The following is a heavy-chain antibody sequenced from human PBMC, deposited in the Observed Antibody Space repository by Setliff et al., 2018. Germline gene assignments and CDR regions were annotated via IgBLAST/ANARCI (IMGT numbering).Heavy chain of an antibody. CDR3: ASLPYYYDSSGDPDY. D-gene: IGHD3-22*01. V-gene: IGHV4-39*01. CDR2: ISYSGTP. J-gene: IGHJ4*02. Sequence: SETLSLTCTVSDDSFTSSRCYWGWIRQAPGSGLEWIGSISYSGTPYYNASVESRVTISIDTSRNQFSLKLSSVSAADTAVYYCASLPYYYDSSGDPDYWGQGTLVTVSS. CDR1: DDSFTSSRCY.